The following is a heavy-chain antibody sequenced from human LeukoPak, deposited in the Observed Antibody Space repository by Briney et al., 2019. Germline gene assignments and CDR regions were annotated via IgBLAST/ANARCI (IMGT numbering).Heavy chain of an antibody. D-gene: IGHD1-26*01. CDR2: IDPSDSYT. Sequence: GESLKISCKGSGYSFPSYWITWVRQMPGKGLEWMGSIDPSDSYTNYSPSVQGHVTISADKSISTAYLQWSSLKASDTAMYYCARHPRGGTYFLDYWGQGTLVTVSS. J-gene: IGHJ4*02. CDR3: ARHPRGGTYFLDY. V-gene: IGHV5-10-1*01. CDR1: GYSFPSYW.